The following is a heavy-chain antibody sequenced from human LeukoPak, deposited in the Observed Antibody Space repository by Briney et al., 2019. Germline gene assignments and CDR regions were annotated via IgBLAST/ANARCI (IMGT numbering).Heavy chain of an antibody. Sequence: GGSLRLSCAASGFTFSSYTMNWVRQAPGKGLEWVSAISSSSSYIYYADSVKGRFTISRDNAKNSLYLQMNSLRAEDTAVYYCARVVVSGVLVGATTPRPYYFDYWGQGTLVTVSS. CDR1: GFTFSSYT. CDR2: ISSSSSYI. J-gene: IGHJ4*02. CDR3: ARVVVSGVLVGATTPRPYYFDY. D-gene: IGHD1-26*01. V-gene: IGHV3-21*01.